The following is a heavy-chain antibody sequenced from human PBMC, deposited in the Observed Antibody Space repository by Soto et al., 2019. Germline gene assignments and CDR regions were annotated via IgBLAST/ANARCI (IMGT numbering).Heavy chain of an antibody. J-gene: IGHJ5*02. Sequence: GGSLRLPCAASGFMFENYAMIWVRQAPGKGLEWVATVRGNSYGAYYADSVRGRFIISRDNSKNTMSLQLNSLRDDDTAIYYCAKGKSENGVDWLDPWGPGTLVTVSS. D-gene: IGHD2-8*01. CDR1: GFMFENYA. CDR2: VRGNSYGA. CDR3: AKGKSENGVDWLDP. V-gene: IGHV3-23*01.